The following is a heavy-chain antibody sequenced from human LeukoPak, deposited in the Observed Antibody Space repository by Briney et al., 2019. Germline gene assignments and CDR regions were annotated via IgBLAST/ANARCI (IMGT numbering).Heavy chain of an antibody. CDR2: INHSGST. CDR3: ARDPRWLTPDCTSTSCYENYFDP. Sequence: PSETLSLTCAVYSESFSGYSYIWIRQPPGKELDWIGKINHSGSTNYNPSLKSRVTISVETSKNQFSLNMYSVTAADTAVYYCARDPRWLTPDCTSTSCYENYFDPWGQGTLVTVSS. D-gene: IGHD2-2*01. CDR1: SESFSGYS. J-gene: IGHJ5*02. V-gene: IGHV4-34*01.